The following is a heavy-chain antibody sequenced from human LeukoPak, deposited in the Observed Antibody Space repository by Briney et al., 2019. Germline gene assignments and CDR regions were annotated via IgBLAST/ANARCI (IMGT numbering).Heavy chain of an antibody. CDR3: ARGGQDYDSSGYQSVFDY. V-gene: IGHV3-23*01. CDR2: ISGRDGRI. Sequence: GGFLRLSCAASGFTFSNYAMSWVRQAPGKGLEWVSTISGRDGRIYYADSVKGRITISRDNSKNTLYLQMNSLRAEDTAVYYCARGGQDYDSSGYQSVFDYWGQGTLVTVSS. J-gene: IGHJ4*02. D-gene: IGHD3-22*01. CDR1: GFTFSNYA.